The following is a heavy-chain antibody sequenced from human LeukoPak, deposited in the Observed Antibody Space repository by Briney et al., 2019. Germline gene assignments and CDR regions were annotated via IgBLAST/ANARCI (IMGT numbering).Heavy chain of an antibody. CDR2: VNHSGST. CDR3: ARGSSSSPTVFDY. J-gene: IGHJ4*02. V-gene: IGHV4-30-2*01. Sequence: SQTLSLTCTVSGGSISSGGYYWSWIRQPPGKGLEWIGEVNHSGSTNYNPSLKSRVTISVDTSKNQFSLKLSSVTAADTAVYYCARGSSSSPTVFDYWGQGTLVTVSS. D-gene: IGHD6-6*01. CDR1: GGSISSGGYY.